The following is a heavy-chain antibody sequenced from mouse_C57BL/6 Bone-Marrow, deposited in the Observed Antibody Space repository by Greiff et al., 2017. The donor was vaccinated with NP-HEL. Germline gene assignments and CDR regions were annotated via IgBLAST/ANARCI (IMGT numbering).Heavy chain of an antibody. J-gene: IGHJ3*01. V-gene: IGHV1-75*01. CDR3: AREGRYGYDGGFAY. CDR1: GYTFTDYY. Sequence: VQLKESGPELVKPGASVKISCKASGYTFTDYYINWVKQRPGQGLEWIGWIFPGSGSTYYNEKFKGKATLTVDKSSSTAYMLLSSLTSEDSAVYFCAREGRYGYDGGFAYWGQGTLVTVSA. CDR2: IFPGSGST. D-gene: IGHD2-2*01.